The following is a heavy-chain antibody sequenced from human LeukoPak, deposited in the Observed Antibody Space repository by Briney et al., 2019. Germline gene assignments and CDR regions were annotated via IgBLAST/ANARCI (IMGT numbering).Heavy chain of an antibody. D-gene: IGHD6-13*01. CDR3: ARSFYRYSSGWYYFDY. V-gene: IGHV1-24*01. J-gene: IGHJ4*02. Sequence: ASVKVSCKVSGYTLTELSMHWVRQAPGKGLEWMGGFDPEDGETIYAQKFQGRVTMTEDTSTDTAYMELSSLRSEDTAVYYCARSFYRYSSGWYYFDYWGQGTLVTVSS. CDR2: FDPEDGET. CDR1: GYTLTELS.